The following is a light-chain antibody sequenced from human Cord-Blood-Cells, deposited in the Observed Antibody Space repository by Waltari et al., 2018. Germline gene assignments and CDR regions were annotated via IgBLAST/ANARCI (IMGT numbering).Light chain of an antibody. CDR2: QDS. CDR1: NLGDKY. Sequence: SYELTQPPSVSVSPGQTASIPCSGANLGDKYACWYQQKPGQSPVLVIYQDSKRPSGIPERLSGSNSGNTATLTISGTQAMDEADYDCQAWDSSTWVFGGGTKLTVL. V-gene: IGLV3-1*01. J-gene: IGLJ3*02. CDR3: QAWDSSTWV.